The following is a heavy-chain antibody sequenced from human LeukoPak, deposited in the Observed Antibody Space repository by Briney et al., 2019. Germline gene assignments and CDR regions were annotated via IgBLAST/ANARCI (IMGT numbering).Heavy chain of an antibody. Sequence: GASVKDSSKDSGYTFSTSAICCVRQAPGQGLEWMGWISAYNGNTNYAQKLQGRVTMTTDTSTGTAYMELRSLRSDDTAVYYCARDRADSSGYYLCAVNIWGQ. CDR2: ISAYNGNT. D-gene: IGHD3-22*01. V-gene: IGHV1-18*01. CDR3: ARDRADSSGYYLCAVNI. CDR1: GYTFSTSA. J-gene: IGHJ3*02.